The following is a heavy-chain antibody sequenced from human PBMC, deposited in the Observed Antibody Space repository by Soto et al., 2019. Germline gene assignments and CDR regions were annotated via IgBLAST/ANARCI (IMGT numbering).Heavy chain of an antibody. V-gene: IGHV3-23*01. J-gene: IGHJ4*02. CDR3: AKDYYGSGSYSPFFDY. CDR1: GFTFSSYA. CDR2: ISGSGGST. D-gene: IGHD3-10*01. Sequence: EVQLLESGGGLVQPGGSLRLSCAASGFTFSSYAMSWVRQAPGKGLEWVSAISGSGGSTYYADSVKGRFTISRDNSKNTLYLQMNSLRAEDTAVYYCAKDYYGSGSYSPFFDYWGQGTLVTVSS.